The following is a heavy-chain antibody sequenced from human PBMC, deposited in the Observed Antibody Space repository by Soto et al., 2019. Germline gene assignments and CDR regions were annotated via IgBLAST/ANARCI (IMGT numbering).Heavy chain of an antibody. CDR1: GYSISSGYY. CDR3: ARGAATVTPGWFDP. D-gene: IGHD4-17*01. V-gene: IGHV4-38-2*01. Sequence: SETLSLTCAVSGYSISSGYYWGWIRQTPGRGLEWIASIYHSGSTYYNPSLKSRVTISVDTSKNQFSLKLTSVTAADTAVYYCARGAATVTPGWFDPWGQGIMVTVSS. CDR2: IYHSGST. J-gene: IGHJ5*02.